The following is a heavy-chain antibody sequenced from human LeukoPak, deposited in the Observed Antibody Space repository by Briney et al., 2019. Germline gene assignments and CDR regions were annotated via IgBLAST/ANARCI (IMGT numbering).Heavy chain of an antibody. CDR2: IYYSVST. J-gene: IGHJ3*02. V-gene: IGHV4-59*01. D-gene: IGHD3-3*01. CDR3: ARASPATYYDFWSGYEYAFDI. Sequence: SETLSLTCTVSGGSISSYYWSWIRQPPGKGLEWIGYIYYSVSTNYNPSLKSRVTISVDTSKNQFSLKLSSVTAADTAVYYCARASPATYYDFWSGYEYAFDIWGQGTMVTVSS. CDR1: GGSISSYY.